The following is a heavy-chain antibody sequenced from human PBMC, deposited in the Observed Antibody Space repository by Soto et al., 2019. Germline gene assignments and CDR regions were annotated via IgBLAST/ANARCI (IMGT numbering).Heavy chain of an antibody. J-gene: IGHJ5*02. CDR1: GGTFSSYA. D-gene: IGHD2-2*01. Sequence: SVKVSCKASGGTFSSYAISWVRQAPGQGLEWMGGIIPIFGTANYAQKFQGRVTITADESTSTAYMELSSLRSEDTAVYYCARLFIVVVPAAKHNYNWFDPWGKGTLVTVSS. CDR3: ARLFIVVVPAAKHNYNWFDP. V-gene: IGHV1-69*13. CDR2: IIPIFGTA.